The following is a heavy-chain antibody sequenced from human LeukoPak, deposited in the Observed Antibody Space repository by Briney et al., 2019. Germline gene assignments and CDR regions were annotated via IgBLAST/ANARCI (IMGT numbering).Heavy chain of an antibody. Sequence: GTSVKVPCKASGFTFTSSAVQWVRQARGQRLEWIGWIVVGSGNTNYAQKFQERVTITRDMSTSTAYMELSSLRSEDTAVYYCAAYCSGGSCYPRSYFDYWGQGTLVTVSS. CDR1: GFTFTSSA. CDR2: IVVGSGNT. CDR3: AAYCSGGSCYPRSYFDY. J-gene: IGHJ4*02. D-gene: IGHD2-15*01. V-gene: IGHV1-58*01.